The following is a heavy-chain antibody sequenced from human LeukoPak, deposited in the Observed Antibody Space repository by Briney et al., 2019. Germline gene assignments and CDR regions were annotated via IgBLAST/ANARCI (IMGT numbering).Heavy chain of an antibody. CDR2: ISSSSSTI. CDR3: AGSTRDYYYYYMDV. CDR1: GLTFSSYS. D-gene: IGHD2-2*01. Sequence: PGGSLRLSCAASGLTFSSYSMNWVRQAPGKGLEWVSYISSSSSTIYYADSVKGRFTISRDNAKNSLYLQMNSLRAEDTAVYYCAGSTRDYYYYYMDVWGKGTTVTVSS. V-gene: IGHV3-48*01. J-gene: IGHJ6*03.